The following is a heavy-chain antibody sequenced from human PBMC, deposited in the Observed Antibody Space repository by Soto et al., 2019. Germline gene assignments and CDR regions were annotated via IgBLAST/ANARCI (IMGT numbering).Heavy chain of an antibody. CDR3: AKSELYYYYGMDV. J-gene: IGHJ6*02. Sequence: QVQLVESGGGVVQPGRSLRLSCAASGFTFNSYGMHWVRQAPGKGLEWVAVLSYDGTNKFYADSVKGRFTISRDNPKNTLYLQMNSLRTEDTAVYYGAKSELYYYYGMDVWGQGTTVTVSS. CDR1: GFTFNSYG. D-gene: IGHD1-7*01. CDR2: LSYDGTNK. V-gene: IGHV3-30*18.